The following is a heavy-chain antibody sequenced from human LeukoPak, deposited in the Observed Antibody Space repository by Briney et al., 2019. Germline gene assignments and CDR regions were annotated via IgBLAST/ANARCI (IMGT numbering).Heavy chain of an antibody. D-gene: IGHD3-10*01. CDR1: GFTFSSYG. Sequence: GGSLRLSCAASGFTFSSYGMHWVRQAPGKGLEWVAVIWYDGSNKYYADSVKGRFTISRDNSKNTLYLQMNSLRAEDTAVYYCARDRSLWEFWFDPWGQGTLVTVSS. CDR2: IWYDGSNK. CDR3: ARDRSLWEFWFDP. J-gene: IGHJ5*02. V-gene: IGHV3-33*01.